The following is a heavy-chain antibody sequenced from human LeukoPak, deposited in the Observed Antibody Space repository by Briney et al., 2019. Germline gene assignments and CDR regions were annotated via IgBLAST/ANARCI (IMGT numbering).Heavy chain of an antibody. CDR2: INHSGRT. CDR3: AREKSPDYCSGGSCYFDY. CDR1: GGSFSGYY. Sequence: SETLSLTCAVSGGSFSGYYWTWIRQPPGKGLEWIGEINHSGRTNYNPSLKSRVIMSVDTSKNQFSLKLSSVTAADTAVYYCAREKSPDYCSGGSCYFDYWGQGTLVTVSS. J-gene: IGHJ4*02. D-gene: IGHD2-15*01. V-gene: IGHV4-34*01.